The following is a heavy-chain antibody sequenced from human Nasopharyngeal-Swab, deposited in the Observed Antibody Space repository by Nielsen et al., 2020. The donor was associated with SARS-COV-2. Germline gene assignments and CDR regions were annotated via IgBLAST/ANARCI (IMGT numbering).Heavy chain of an antibody. D-gene: IGHD6-13*01. CDR2: IIPILGIA. J-gene: IGHJ4*02. CDR3: AREGIAAAGPEDY. Sequence: SVKVSCKASGGTFSSYAISWVRQAPGQGLEWMGRIIPILGIANYAQKFQGRVTITTDKSTSTAYMELSSLRSEDTAVYYCAREGIAAAGPEDYWGQGTLVTVSS. CDR1: GGTFSSYA. V-gene: IGHV1-69*04.